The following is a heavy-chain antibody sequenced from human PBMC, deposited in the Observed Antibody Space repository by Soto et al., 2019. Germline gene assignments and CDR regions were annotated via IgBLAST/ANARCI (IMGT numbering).Heavy chain of an antibody. V-gene: IGHV1-18*01. D-gene: IGHD2-21*02. CDR3: ARASSYCGGDCYYSYGMDV. CDR1: GYTFTSYG. J-gene: IGHJ6*02. CDR2: ISAYNGNT. Sequence: QVQLVQSGAEVKKPGASVKVSCKASGYTFTSYGITWVRQAPGQGLEWMGGISAYNGNTNYAQKLQGRVTMTTDTSTSTAYLELRSLRSDDTAVYYCARASSYCGGDCYYSYGMDVWGQGTTVTVSS.